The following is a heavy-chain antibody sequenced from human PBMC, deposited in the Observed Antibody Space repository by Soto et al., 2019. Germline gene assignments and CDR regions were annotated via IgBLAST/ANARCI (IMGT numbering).Heavy chain of an antibody. J-gene: IGHJ4*02. CDR3: TRCYGDYIRDY. D-gene: IGHD4-17*01. CDR2: IRSKANNYAT. Sequence: EVQLVESGGGLVQPGESLKLSCAVSGFTFSGSAMHWVRQTSGKGLEWVGRIRSKANNYATAYAASVKGRFTISRDDSKATSFLEVNRLKGEDTAVYYCTRCYGDYIRDYWGQGTLVTVSS. CDR1: GFTFSGSA. V-gene: IGHV3-73*01.